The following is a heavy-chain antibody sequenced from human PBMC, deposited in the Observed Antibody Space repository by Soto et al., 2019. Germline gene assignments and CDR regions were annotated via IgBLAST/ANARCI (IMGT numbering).Heavy chain of an antibody. D-gene: IGHD6-13*01. CDR3: VARTAATGTSGWYFDL. J-gene: IGHJ2*01. Sequence: EVQLVESGGDLVQPGGSLRLSCAASGFAFSSYWMCWVRQAPGKGLEWVANIKQDGSEKNYVDSVKGRFTISRDNGKKSLYLQMNSLRAEDTAVYYCVARTAATGTSGWYFDLWGRGTLVTVSS. CDR1: GFAFSSYW. V-gene: IGHV3-7*01. CDR2: IKQDGSEK.